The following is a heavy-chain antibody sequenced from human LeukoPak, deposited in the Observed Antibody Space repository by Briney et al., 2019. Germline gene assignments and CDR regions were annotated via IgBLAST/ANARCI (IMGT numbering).Heavy chain of an antibody. Sequence: ASVKVSCKASGYTFTSYGISWVRQAPGQGLECMGWISAYNGNTNYAQKLQGRVTMTTDTSTSTAYMELRSLRSDDTAVYYCARDLTPSTQVLLWFGEYYYFDYWGQGTLVTVSS. D-gene: IGHD3-10*01. CDR3: ARDLTPSTQVLLWFGEYYYFDY. J-gene: IGHJ4*02. CDR2: ISAYNGNT. CDR1: GYTFTSYG. V-gene: IGHV1-18*01.